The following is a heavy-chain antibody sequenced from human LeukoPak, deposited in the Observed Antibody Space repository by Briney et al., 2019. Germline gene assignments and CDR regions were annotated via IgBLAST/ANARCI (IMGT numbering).Heavy chain of an antibody. J-gene: IGHJ1*01. CDR2: IIPIFGTA. V-gene: IGHV1-69*01. CDR1: GGTFSSYA. CDR3: ATGRDGYNSEYFQH. Sequence: SVKVSCKASGGTFSSYAISWVRQAPGQGLEWMGGIIPIFGTANYAQKFQGRVMITADESTSTAYMELSSLRSEDTAVYFCATGRDGYNSEYFQHWGQGTLVTVSS. D-gene: IGHD5-24*01.